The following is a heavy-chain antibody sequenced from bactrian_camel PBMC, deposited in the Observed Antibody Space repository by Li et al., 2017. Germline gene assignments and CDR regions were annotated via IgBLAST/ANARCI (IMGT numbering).Heavy chain of an antibody. CDR3: AAETARFGGSGLQEVDFGY. V-gene: IGHV3S1*01. J-gene: IGHJ6*01. CDR1: GFTFSTYW. D-gene: IGHD7*01. CDR2: ISSGGGPS. Sequence: HVQLVESGGGLVQPGGSLRLSCAASGFTFSTYWMFWVRQAPGKGLEWVSTISSGGGPSYYADSVKGRFTISRDNDKNTLFLQMNNLKSEDTALYYCAAETARFGGSGLQEVDFGYWGQGTQVTVS.